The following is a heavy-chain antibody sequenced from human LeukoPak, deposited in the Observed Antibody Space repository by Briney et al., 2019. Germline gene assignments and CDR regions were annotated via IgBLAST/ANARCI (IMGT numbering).Heavy chain of an antibody. V-gene: IGHV2-70*04. CDR1: GFSLRTRGMP. CDR2: IDWADDK. D-gene: IGHD6-13*01. J-gene: IGHJ3*02. Sequence: SGPTLVNPTQTLTLTCTFSGFSLRTRGMPVSWIGQPPGKAPEWLARIDWADDKFYSTSLKTSHTISQHTSNNPKGLPMTHCYPVNTAPYFCARTQSAGPVAFDISGQGTKVTPSP. CDR3: ARTQSAGPVAFDI.